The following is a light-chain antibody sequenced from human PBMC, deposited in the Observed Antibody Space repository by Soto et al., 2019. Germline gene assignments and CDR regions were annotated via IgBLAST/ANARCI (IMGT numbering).Light chain of an antibody. J-gene: IGKJ4*01. Sequence: EIVLTQSPGTLSFSPGERVTLSCRASQSVSNSNLAWYQQKSGQAPRLLMYGASRRATGIPDRFSGSGSGTDFTLTINRLEPEDFAVYYCQQYGNSLTFGGGTKVEI. CDR3: QQYGNSLT. CDR1: QSVSNSN. V-gene: IGKV3-20*01. CDR2: GAS.